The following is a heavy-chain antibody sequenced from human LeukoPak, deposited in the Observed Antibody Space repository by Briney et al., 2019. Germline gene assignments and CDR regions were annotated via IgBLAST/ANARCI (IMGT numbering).Heavy chain of an antibody. D-gene: IGHD3-22*01. Sequence: ASVKVSCKASGYTFTGYYMHWVRQAPGQGLEWMGWINPNSGGTNYAQRFQGRVTMIRDTSISTAYIELNRLTSDDTAVYYCARGGDSSGYYSSQGDYWGQGTLVTVSS. CDR3: ARGGDSSGYYSSQGDY. V-gene: IGHV1-2*02. CDR1: GYTFTGYY. CDR2: INPNSGGT. J-gene: IGHJ4*02.